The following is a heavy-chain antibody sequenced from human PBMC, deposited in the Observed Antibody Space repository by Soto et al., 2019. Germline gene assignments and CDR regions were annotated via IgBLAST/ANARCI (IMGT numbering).Heavy chain of an antibody. CDR3: ARTGRPEGTIPVHLYY. J-gene: IGHJ4*02. CDR2: ISYDGSNK. CDR1: GFTFSSYA. V-gene: IGHV3-30-3*01. D-gene: IGHD1-1*01. Sequence: SLRISCAASGFTFSSYAIHWVRQAPGKGLEWVAVISYDGSNKYYADSVKGRFTISRDNSKHTLYLQMNSLRAEDTAVYYCARTGRPEGTIPVHLYYWGQG.